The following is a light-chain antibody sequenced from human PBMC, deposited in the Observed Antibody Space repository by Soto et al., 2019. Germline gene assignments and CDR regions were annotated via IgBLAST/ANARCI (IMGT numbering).Light chain of an antibody. V-gene: IGLV1-40*01. J-gene: IGLJ3*02. CDR2: GNS. CDR3: QSYDISLSGSGV. Sequence: QAVVTQPPSVSGAPGQRVTISCTGSSSNIGAGYDVHWYQQLPGTAPKLLIYGNSNRPSGVPDRFSGSKSGTSASLAITGLQAEDEADYYCQSYDISLSGSGVFGGGTQLTVL. CDR1: SSNIGAGYD.